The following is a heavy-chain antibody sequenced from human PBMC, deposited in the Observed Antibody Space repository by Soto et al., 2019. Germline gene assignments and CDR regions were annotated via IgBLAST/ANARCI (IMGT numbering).Heavy chain of an antibody. CDR3: TTDLLSRYCSSTRCQGYFDL. CDR2: IKSKTDGGTT. D-gene: IGHD2-2*01. CDR1: GCTFSNAW. V-gene: IGHV3-15*01. J-gene: IGHJ2*01. Sequence: EVQLVESGGGLVKPGGSLRLSCAASGCTFSNAWMSWVRQAPGKGLEWVGRIKSKTDGGTTDYAAPVKGRFTISRDDSKNTLYLQMNSLKTEDTAVYYCTTDLLSRYCSSTRCQGYFDLWGRGTLVTVSS.